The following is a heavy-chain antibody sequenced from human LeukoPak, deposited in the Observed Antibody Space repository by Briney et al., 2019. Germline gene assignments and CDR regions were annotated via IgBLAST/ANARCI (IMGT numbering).Heavy chain of an antibody. V-gene: IGHV4-39*01. J-gene: IGHJ5*02. CDR3: ARHPFVVVPAARFDP. D-gene: IGHD2-2*01. CDR2: IYYSGST. CDR1: GGSISSSSYY. Sequence: SETLSLTCTVSGGSISSSSYYWGWIRQPPGKGLEWIGSIYYSGSTYYNPSLKSRVTISVDTSKNRFSLKLSSVTAADTAVYYCARHPFVVVPAARFDPWGQGTLVTVSS.